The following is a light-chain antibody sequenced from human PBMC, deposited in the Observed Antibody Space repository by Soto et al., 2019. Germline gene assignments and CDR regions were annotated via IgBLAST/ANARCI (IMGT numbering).Light chain of an antibody. Sequence: CRASQSISSRLAWYQQKPGKAPKLLIYAASSLQSGVPSRFSGSGSGTEFTLTITSLQSEDFAVYYCQQYNNWPLTFGHGTKVDIK. J-gene: IGKJ1*01. CDR1: QSISSR. CDR3: QQYNNWPLT. V-gene: IGKV1-5*01. CDR2: AAS.